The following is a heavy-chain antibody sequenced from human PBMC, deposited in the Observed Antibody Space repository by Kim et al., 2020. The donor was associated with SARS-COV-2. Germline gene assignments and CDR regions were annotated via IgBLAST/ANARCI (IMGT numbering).Heavy chain of an antibody. V-gene: IGHV3-49*04. J-gene: IGHJ5*02. Sequence: GGSLRRSCTASGFTFRDYAMSWVRQAPGKGLEWVSFIRSEAYGGTTEYAASVRGRFTISRDDSKGIAYLQMNSLKTEDTAVYYCLRAGAEFCTSASCYTKWFDPWGQGTLVTVSA. CDR1: GFTFRDYA. D-gene: IGHD2-2*02. CDR3: LRAGAEFCTSASCYTKWFDP. CDR2: IRSEAYGGTT.